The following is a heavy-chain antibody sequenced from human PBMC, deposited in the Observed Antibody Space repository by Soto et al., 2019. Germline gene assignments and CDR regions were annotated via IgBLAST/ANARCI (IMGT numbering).Heavy chain of an antibody. J-gene: IGHJ4*02. CDR1: GFTFTSSA. CDR3: AADSDYYGSGSYSGRGYYFDY. V-gene: IGHV1-58*01. CDR2: IVVGSGNT. Sequence: QMPLVQSGPEVKKPGTSVKVSCKASGFTFTSSAVQWVRQARGQRLEWIGWIVVGSGNTNYAQKFQERVTITRDMSTSTAYMELSSLRSEDTAVYYCAADSDYYGSGSYSGRGYYFDYWGQGTLVTVSS. D-gene: IGHD3-10*01.